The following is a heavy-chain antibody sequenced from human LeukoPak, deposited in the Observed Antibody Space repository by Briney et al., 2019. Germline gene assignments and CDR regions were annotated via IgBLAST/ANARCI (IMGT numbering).Heavy chain of an antibody. CDR2: IYHSGST. V-gene: IGHV4-4*02. D-gene: IGHD3-10*01. Sequence: PSETLSLTCAVSGGSISSSNWWSWVRQPPGKGLEWIGEIYHSGSTNYNPSLKSRVTISVDKSKNQFSLKLSSVTAADTAVYYCARDRRGYYYYGMDVWGQGTTVTVSS. CDR1: GGSISSSNW. CDR3: ARDRRGYYYYGMDV. J-gene: IGHJ6*02.